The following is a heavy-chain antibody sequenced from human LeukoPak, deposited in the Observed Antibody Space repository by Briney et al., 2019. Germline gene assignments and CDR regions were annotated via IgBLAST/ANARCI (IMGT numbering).Heavy chain of an antibody. CDR1: GYTFTSYY. D-gene: IGHD2-8*01. J-gene: IGHJ6*02. CDR3: ALAYEMDV. CDR2: INPSGGST. V-gene: IGHV1-46*01. Sequence: ASVKVSGKTSGYTFTSYYMHWVRQAPGQGLERMGIINPSGGSTSYAQKFQGRVTMTRDTSTSTVYMELSSLRSEDTAVYYCALAYEMDVWGQGTTVTVSS.